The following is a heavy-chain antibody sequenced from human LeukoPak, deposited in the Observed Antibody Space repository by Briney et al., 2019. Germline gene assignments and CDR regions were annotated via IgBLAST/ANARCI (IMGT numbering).Heavy chain of an antibody. Sequence: GGSLRLSCAVSGFTVSSNYMSWVRQAPGKGLEWVSVIYSGDSTYYADSVKGRFTIARDNSKNTLYLQMDSLRAEDTAVYYCARVAVPGYFDYWGQGTLVTVSS. V-gene: IGHV3-53*01. D-gene: IGHD6-19*01. J-gene: IGHJ4*02. CDR1: GFTVSSNY. CDR2: IYSGDST. CDR3: ARVAVPGYFDY.